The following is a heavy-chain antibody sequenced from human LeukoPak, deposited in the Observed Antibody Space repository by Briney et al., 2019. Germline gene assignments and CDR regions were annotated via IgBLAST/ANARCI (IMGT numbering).Heavy chain of an antibody. CDR1: GFTFSSYA. CDR3: AKDLLSI. Sequence: QPGRSLRLSCAASGFTFSSYAMHWVRQAPGKGLEWVAFISYDGSSKNYADSVKGRFTISRDNSKNTLYLQMNSLRPEDTAVYYCAKDLLSIWGQGTLVTVSS. D-gene: IGHD3-3*02. CDR2: ISYDGSSK. V-gene: IGHV3-30*18. J-gene: IGHJ4*02.